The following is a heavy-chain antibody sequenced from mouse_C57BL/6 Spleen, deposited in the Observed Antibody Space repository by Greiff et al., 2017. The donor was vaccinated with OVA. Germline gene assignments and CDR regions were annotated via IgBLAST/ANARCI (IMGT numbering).Heavy chain of an antibody. D-gene: IGHD2-4*01. V-gene: IGHV1-82*01. CDR2: IYPGDGDT. J-gene: IGHJ4*01. CDR1: GYAFSSSW. Sequence: QVQLKQSGPELVKPGASVKISCKASGYAFSSSWMNWVKQRPGKGLEWIGRIYPGDGDTNYNGKFKGKATLTADKSSSTAYMQLSSLTSEDSAVYFCARDDYDPYAMDYWGQGTSVTVSS. CDR3: ARDDYDPYAMDY.